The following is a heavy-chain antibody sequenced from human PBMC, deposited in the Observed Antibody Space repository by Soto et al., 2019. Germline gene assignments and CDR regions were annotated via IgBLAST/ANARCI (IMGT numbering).Heavy chain of an antibody. D-gene: IGHD3-9*01. J-gene: IGHJ4*02. V-gene: IGHV4-34*01. Sequence: PSETLSLTCAVYGGSFSGYYWSWIRQPPGKGLEWIGEINHSGSTNYNPSLKSRVTMSVDTSKNQFSLKLSSVTAADTAVYYCARVGGYYDILTGYPRPLDYWGQGTLVTSPQ. CDR3: ARVGGYYDILTGYPRPLDY. CDR2: INHSGST. CDR1: GGSFSGYY.